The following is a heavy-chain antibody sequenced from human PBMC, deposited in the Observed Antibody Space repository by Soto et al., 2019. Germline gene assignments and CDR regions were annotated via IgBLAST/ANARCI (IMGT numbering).Heavy chain of an antibody. J-gene: IGHJ4*02. CDR1: GYTFTSYG. D-gene: IGHD3-3*01. CDR3: AGDLIFGVVIMHYDY. CDR2: ISAYNGNT. V-gene: IGHV1-18*01. Sequence: ASVKVSCKASGYTFTSYGISWVRQAPGQGLEWMGWISAYNGNTNYAQKLQGRVTMTTDTSTSTAYMELRSLRSDDTAMYYCAGDLIFGVVIMHYDYWGQGTLVTVSS.